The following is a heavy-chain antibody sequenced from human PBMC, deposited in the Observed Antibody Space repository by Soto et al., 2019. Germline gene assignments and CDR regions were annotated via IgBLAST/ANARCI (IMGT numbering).Heavy chain of an antibody. J-gene: IGHJ4*02. CDR1: GYTFTSYG. V-gene: IGHV1-18*01. D-gene: IGHD2-15*01. Sequence: ASVKVSCKASGYTFTSYGISWVRQAPGQGLEWMGWISAYNGNTNYAQKLQGRVTMTTDTSTSTAYMELRSLRSDDTAVYYCARVRKWSGYCSGGSCYSAFDYWGQGTLVTVSS. CDR3: ARVRKWSGYCSGGSCYSAFDY. CDR2: ISAYNGNT.